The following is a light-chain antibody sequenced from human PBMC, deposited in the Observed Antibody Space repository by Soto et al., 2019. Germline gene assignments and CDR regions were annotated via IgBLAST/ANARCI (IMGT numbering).Light chain of an antibody. CDR1: SSNIGGNS. V-gene: IGLV1-51*01. J-gene: IGLJ1*01. Sequence: QSVMTQPPSVSAAPGQKVTISCSGSSSNIGGNSVSWYQQLPGTAPKLLIYDDNKRPSGIPARFSGSKSGTSATLGITGFQTGDEADYYCGSWDSRLSADVFGTGTKLTVL. CDR2: DDN. CDR3: GSWDSRLSADV.